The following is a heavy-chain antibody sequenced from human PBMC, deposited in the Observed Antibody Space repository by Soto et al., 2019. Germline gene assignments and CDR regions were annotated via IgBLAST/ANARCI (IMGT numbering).Heavy chain of an antibody. D-gene: IGHD1-26*01. CDR2: IYYSGST. V-gene: IGHV4-31*03. CDR3: AREHVGATDY. CDR1: GGSISSGGYY. Sequence: PSETLSLTCTVSGGSISSGGYYWSWIRQHPGKGLEWIGYIYYSGSTYYNPSLKSRVTISVDTSKNQFSLKLSSVTAADTAVYYCAREHVGATDYWGQGTPVTVSS. J-gene: IGHJ4*02.